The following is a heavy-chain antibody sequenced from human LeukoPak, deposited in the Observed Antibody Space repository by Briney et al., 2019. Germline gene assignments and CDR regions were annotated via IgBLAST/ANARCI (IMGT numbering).Heavy chain of an antibody. V-gene: IGHV4-31*03. D-gene: IGHD4-17*01. Sequence: SQTLSLTCTVSGGSISSGGYYWSWIRQHPGKGLEWIGYIYYSGSTYYNPSLKSRVTISVDTSKNQFSLKLSSVTAADTAVYYCAKDLDYGDYASSYYFDYWGQGTLVTVSS. CDR2: IYYSGST. J-gene: IGHJ4*02. CDR1: GGSISSGGYY. CDR3: AKDLDYGDYASSYYFDY.